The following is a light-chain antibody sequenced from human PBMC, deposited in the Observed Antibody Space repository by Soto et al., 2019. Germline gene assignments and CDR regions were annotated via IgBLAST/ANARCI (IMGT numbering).Light chain of an antibody. CDR1: LSISGW. CDR3: QQYNNYGSWT. J-gene: IGKJ1*01. V-gene: IGKV1-5*03. Sequence: DIQMTQSPSTLSASVGDRVTITCRASLSISGWLAWYQQKPGKAPKLLIYKASTLESGVPSRFSGSGSGTEFTLTISSLQPDDFATYYCQQYNNYGSWTFGQGTRVEIK. CDR2: KAS.